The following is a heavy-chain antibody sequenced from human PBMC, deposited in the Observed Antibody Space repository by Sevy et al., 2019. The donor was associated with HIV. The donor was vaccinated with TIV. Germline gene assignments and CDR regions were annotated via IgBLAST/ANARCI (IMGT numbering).Heavy chain of an antibody. CDR2: ISRSGRST. J-gene: IGHJ6*02. D-gene: IGHD2-15*01. CDR1: GFTFSTYA. V-gene: IGHV3-23*01. Sequence: GGSLRLSCAASGFTFSTYAMNWVRQAPGKGLEWVSSISRSGRSTYSADSVEGRFTISRDNFKNTLYLQLSSLRVDDTAVYYCAKGYCDGGSCPRGYYYYGMDVWGQGTTVTVSS. CDR3: AKGYCDGGSCPRGYYYYGMDV.